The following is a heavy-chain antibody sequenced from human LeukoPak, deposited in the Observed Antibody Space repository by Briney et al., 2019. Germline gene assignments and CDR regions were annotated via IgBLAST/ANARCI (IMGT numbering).Heavy chain of an antibody. V-gene: IGHV3-23*01. D-gene: IGHD6-19*01. Sequence: GGSLRLSCAASGFTFSSYAMSWVRQAPGKGLEWVSAISGSGGTTYYVDSVKGRFTISRDNSKNTLYLQMNSLRAEDTAVYYCARALGSGWYGDYWGQGTLVTVSS. J-gene: IGHJ4*02. CDR2: ISGSGGTT. CDR1: GFTFSSYA. CDR3: ARALGSGWYGDY.